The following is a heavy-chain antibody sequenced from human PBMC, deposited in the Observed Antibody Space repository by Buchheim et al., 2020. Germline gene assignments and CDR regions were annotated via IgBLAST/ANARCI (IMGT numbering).Heavy chain of an antibody. CDR1: GFTFSSYG. Sequence: QVQLVESGGGVVQPGRSLRLSCAASGFTFSSYGMHWVRQAPGKGLEWVAVIWYDGSNKYYADSVKGRFTISRDNSKNTLYLQMNSLRAEDTAVYYCARESYSYGSNWFDPWGQGTL. CDR3: ARESYSYGSNWFDP. D-gene: IGHD5-18*01. V-gene: IGHV3-33*01. CDR2: IWYDGSNK. J-gene: IGHJ5*02.